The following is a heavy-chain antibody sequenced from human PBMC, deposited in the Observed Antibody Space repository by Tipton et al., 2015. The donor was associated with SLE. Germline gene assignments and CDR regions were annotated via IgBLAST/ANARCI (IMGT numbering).Heavy chain of an antibody. Sequence: GLVKPSETLSLTCAVSGGSISSYYWSWIRQSPGKGLEWIGCIYFLGRTNYNPSLKSRVTISIDTSRNQFSLKLTSATAADTAVYYCAREFSDDHILTGPFQHWGQGTLVTVSS. D-gene: IGHD3-9*01. V-gene: IGHV4-4*08. CDR2: IYFLGRT. J-gene: IGHJ1*01. CDR1: GGSISSYY. CDR3: AREFSDDHILTGPFQH.